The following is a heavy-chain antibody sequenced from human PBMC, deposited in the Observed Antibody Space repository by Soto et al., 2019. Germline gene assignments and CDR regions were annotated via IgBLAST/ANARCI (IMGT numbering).Heavy chain of an antibody. CDR3: ARDRDDYGSVGWFDP. Sequence: PSVKVSCKASGYTFTSYGISWVRQAPGQGLEWMGWISAYNGNTNYAQKLQGRVTMTTDTSTSTAYMELRSLRSDDTAVYYCARDRDDYGSVGWFDPWGQGTLVTVSS. CDR2: ISAYNGNT. J-gene: IGHJ5*02. V-gene: IGHV1-18*04. CDR1: GYTFTSYG. D-gene: IGHD4-17*01.